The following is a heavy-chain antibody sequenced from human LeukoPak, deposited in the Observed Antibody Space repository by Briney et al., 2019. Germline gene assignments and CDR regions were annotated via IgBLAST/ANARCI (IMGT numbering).Heavy chain of an antibody. D-gene: IGHD2-15*01. CDR3: AREAQYCSGGSCYGRFFQR. CDR2: INHSEAT. V-gene: IGHV4-34*01. J-gene: IGHJ1*01. CDR1: GGSFSGYY. Sequence: SETLSLTCAVYGGSFSGYYCSWIRQSPGKGLGWVGEINHSEATDYNPSFKSRVTISVDTSKNQYSLKLSSVTAADTAVDYCAREAQYCSGGSCYGRFFQRCGQGTLVTVSS.